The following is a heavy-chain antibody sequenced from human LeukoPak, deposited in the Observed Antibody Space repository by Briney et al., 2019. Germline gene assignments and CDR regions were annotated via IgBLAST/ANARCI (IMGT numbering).Heavy chain of an antibody. Sequence: GGSLRLSCTASEFTFGDYAMSWLRQAPGKGLEWVGFIRSQPYGGTTEYAASVKGRFIISRNDSKSIAYLQMNSLKTEVTAVYYCARGYCSGGSCYPLYYYYMDVWGKGTTVTVSS. D-gene: IGHD2-15*01. CDR1: EFTFGDYA. V-gene: IGHV3-49*03. CDR2: IRSQPYGGTT. CDR3: ARGYCSGGSCYPLYYYYMDV. J-gene: IGHJ6*03.